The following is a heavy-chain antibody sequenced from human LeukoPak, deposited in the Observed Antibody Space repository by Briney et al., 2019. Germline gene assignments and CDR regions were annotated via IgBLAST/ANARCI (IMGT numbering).Heavy chain of an antibody. CDR1: GGSISSYY. CDR2: IYYSGST. CDR3: ARDYVGGSAAFDI. J-gene: IGHJ3*02. D-gene: IGHD3-10*01. Sequence: SETLSLTCTVSGGSISSYYWSWIRQPPGKGLEWIGYIYYSGSTNYNPSLKSRVTISVDTSKNQFSLKLSSVTAADTAVYYCARDYVGGSAAFDIWGQGTMVTVSS. V-gene: IGHV4-59*01.